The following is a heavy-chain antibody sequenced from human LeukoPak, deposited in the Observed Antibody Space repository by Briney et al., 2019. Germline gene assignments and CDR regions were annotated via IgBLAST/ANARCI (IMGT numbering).Heavy chain of an antibody. V-gene: IGHV4-61*02. J-gene: IGHJ6*04. CDR2: IYTSGST. CDR1: GGSISSGSYY. D-gene: IGHD3-22*01. CDR3: ARVPVEGSDYFLDV. Sequence: SQTLSLTCTVSGGSISSGSYYWSWIRQPAGKGLEWIGRIYTSGSTNYNPSLKSRVTISVDTSKNQFSLKLSSVTAADTAVYYCARVPVEGSDYFLDVWGKGTTVTVSS.